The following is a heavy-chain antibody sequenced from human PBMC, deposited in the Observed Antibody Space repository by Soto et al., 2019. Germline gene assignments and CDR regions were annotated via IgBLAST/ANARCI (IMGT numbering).Heavy chain of an antibody. J-gene: IGHJ4*02. V-gene: IGHV3-23*01. Sequence: GGSLRLSCAASGFTFRDYAMNWVRQAPGKGLEWVADISGNGNSARHADSVKGRFTISRDISRNTVFLQMDSLRAEDTAVYYCAKDRQYPRDYFHYWGQGTLVTVSS. CDR2: ISGNGNSA. CDR3: AKDRQYPRDYFHY. CDR1: GFTFRDYA. D-gene: IGHD4-4*01.